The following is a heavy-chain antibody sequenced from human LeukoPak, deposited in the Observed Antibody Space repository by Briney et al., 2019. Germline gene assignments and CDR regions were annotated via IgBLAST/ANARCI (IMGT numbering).Heavy chain of an antibody. CDR2: MNPNSGNT. CDR1: GYTFTSYD. V-gene: IGHV1-8*03. D-gene: IGHD1-26*01. CDR3: ASYSGRYYYFDY. J-gene: IGHJ4*02. Sequence: ASVKVSCKASGYTFTSYDINWVRQATGQGLEWMGWMNPNSGNTGYAQKFQGRVTITRNTSISTAYMELSSLRSEDTAVYYCASYSGRYYYFDYWGQGTLVTVSS.